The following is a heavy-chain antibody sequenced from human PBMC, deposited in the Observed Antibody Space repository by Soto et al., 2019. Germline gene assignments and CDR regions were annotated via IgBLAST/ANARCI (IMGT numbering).Heavy chain of an antibody. CDR3: ARFAAAGTPYFDY. CDR1: GYSFTSYW. Sequence: PGESLKISCKGSGYSFTSYWIGWVRQMPGKGLEWMGIIYPGDSDTRYSPSFQGQVTISADKSISTAYLPWGSLKASVTAMYYCARFAAAGTPYFDYWGQGPLVTVP. D-gene: IGHD6-13*01. V-gene: IGHV5-51*01. J-gene: IGHJ4*02. CDR2: IYPGDSDT.